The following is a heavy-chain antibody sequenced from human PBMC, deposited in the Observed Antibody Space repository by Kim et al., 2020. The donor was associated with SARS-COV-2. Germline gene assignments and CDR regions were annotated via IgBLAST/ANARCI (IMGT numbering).Heavy chain of an antibody. V-gene: IGHV4-4*02. CDR3: AREGQNSGGPSTDAFDI. CDR1: GGSITSSDW. Sequence: SETLSLTCAVSGGSITSSDWWSWVRQPPGKGLEWIGETHHSGSTTNYNPSLKSRVTISVDKSTSQLSLQLNSVTAADTAIYYCAREGQNSGGPSTDAFDIWGQGTMVTVSS. CDR2: THHSGSTT. J-gene: IGHJ3*02. D-gene: IGHD5-12*01.